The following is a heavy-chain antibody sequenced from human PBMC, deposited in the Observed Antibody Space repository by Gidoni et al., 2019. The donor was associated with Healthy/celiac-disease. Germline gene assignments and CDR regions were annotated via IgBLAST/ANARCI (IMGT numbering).Heavy chain of an antibody. CDR2: IWYDGSNK. CDR3: ARDSAYYDFWSGPGLDY. D-gene: IGHD3-3*01. CDR1: GFTFSSYG. V-gene: IGHV3-33*01. J-gene: IGHJ4*02. Sequence: QVQLVESGGGVVQPGRSLRLSCAAAGFTFSSYGLHWVRQAPGKGLEWVAVIWYDGSNKYYADSVKGRFTISRDKSKNTLYLQMNSLRAEDTAVYYCARDSAYYDFWSGPGLDYWGQGTLVTVSS.